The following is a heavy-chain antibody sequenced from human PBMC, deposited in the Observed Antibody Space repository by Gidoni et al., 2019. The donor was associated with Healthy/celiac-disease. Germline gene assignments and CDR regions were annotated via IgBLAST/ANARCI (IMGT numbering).Heavy chain of an antibody. CDR2: IIPIFGTA. V-gene: IGHV1-69*01. J-gene: IGHJ6*02. D-gene: IGHD6-6*01. Sequence: QVQLVQSGAEVKKPGSSVKVSCKASGGTFSSYDISWVRQAPGQGLEWMGGIIPIFGTANYAQKFQGRVTITADESTSTAYMELSSLRSEDTAVYYCARDTDSSSSSYYYGMDVWGQGTTVTVSS. CDR1: GGTFSSYD. CDR3: ARDTDSSSSSYYYGMDV.